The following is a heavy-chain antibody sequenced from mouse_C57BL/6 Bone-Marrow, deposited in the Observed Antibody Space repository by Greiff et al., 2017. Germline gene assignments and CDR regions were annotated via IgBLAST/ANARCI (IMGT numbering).Heavy chain of an antibody. CDR2: IDPETGGT. Sequence: QVQLQQSGAELVRPGASVKLSCKASGYTFTDYEMHWVKQTPVHGLEWIGAIDPETGGTAYNQKFKGKAILTADKSSSTAYMELRSLTSEDSAVYYCTREVYYGSSYDWYFDVWGTGTTVTVSS. J-gene: IGHJ1*03. V-gene: IGHV1-15*01. CDR1: GYTFTDYE. D-gene: IGHD1-1*01. CDR3: TREVYYGSSYDWYFDV.